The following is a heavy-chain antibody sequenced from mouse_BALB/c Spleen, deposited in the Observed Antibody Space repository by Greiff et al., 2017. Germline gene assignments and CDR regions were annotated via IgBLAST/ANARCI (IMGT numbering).Heavy chain of an antibody. CDR3: VRAGYGYDAWFAY. CDR1: GFSLTSYD. J-gene: IGHJ3*01. Sequence: QVQLKESGPGLVAPSQSLSITCTVSGFSLTSYDISWIRQPPGKGLEWLGVIWTGGGTTYNSAFMSRLSISKDNSKSQVFLKMNSLQTDDTAIYYCVRAGYGYDAWFAYWGQGTLVTVSA. D-gene: IGHD2-2*01. V-gene: IGHV2-9-2*01. CDR2: IWTGGGT.